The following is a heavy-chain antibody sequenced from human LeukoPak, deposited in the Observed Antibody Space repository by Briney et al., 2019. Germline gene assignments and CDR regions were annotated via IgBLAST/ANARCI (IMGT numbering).Heavy chain of an antibody. CDR2: ISAYTGST. CDR1: GYTFINYG. D-gene: IGHD1-26*01. J-gene: IGHJ3*02. CDR3: ARTVGATGAFDI. Sequence: ASVKVPCKASGYTFINYGLTWVRQAPGQGFQWMGWISAYTGSTNYAQKFQGRVTMPTDPSTSTAYMELRSLTSNDTAVYYYARTVGATGAFDIWGQGTMVIVSS. V-gene: IGHV1-18*01.